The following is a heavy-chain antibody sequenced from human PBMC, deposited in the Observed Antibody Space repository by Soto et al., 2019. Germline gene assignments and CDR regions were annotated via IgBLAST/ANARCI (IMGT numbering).Heavy chain of an antibody. V-gene: IGHV4-34*01. CDR2: MSHSGGT. CDR3: ARVERGTATTVVDAFDI. D-gene: IGHD1-1*01. Sequence: QVQLQQWGAGLLKPSETLSLTCAVYGGFVSSGSYYWSWIRQPPGKGLEWIGEMSHSGGTRFKPSLKIRVTISVDTSKNQYSLKMSSVTAADTALYYCARVERGTATTVVDAFDIWGPGTMVTVSS. CDR1: GGFVSSGSYY. J-gene: IGHJ3*02.